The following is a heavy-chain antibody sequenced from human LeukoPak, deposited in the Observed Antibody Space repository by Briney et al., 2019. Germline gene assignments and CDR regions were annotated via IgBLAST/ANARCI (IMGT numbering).Heavy chain of an antibody. Sequence: ASVKVSCKASGYTLTAYYIYWVRQAPAQGLEWMGRINPNSGGTDYAQNFQGRVTMTRDTSISTANMELSRLRSDDTAVYYCARGYCSGGTCYLVENWLDPWGQGTLVTVSS. CDR3: ARGYCSGGTCYLVENWLDP. CDR2: INPNSGGT. D-gene: IGHD2-15*01. J-gene: IGHJ5*02. V-gene: IGHV1-2*06. CDR1: GYTLTAYY.